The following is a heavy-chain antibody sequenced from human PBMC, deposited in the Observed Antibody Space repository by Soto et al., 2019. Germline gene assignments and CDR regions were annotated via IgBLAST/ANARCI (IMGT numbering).Heavy chain of an antibody. CDR1: GYSFTSYW. J-gene: IGHJ4*02. CDR2: IYPGGSDT. Sequence: GESVKISCKGSGYSFTSYWIGWVRQMPGKGLEWMGIIYPGGSDTRYSPSFQGQVTMSADKSISAAYLQWSSLRASDTAMYYCARLMAGYSYGLDYWGQGTLVTVSS. D-gene: IGHD5-18*01. V-gene: IGHV5-51*01. CDR3: ARLMAGYSYGLDY.